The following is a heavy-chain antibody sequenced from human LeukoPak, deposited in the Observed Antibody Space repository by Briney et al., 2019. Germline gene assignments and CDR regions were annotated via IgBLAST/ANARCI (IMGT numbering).Heavy chain of an antibody. CDR1: GFTVSSNY. CDR3: ARDGGSGVEFGY. Sequence: EPGGSLRLSCAASGFTVSSNYMSWVRQAPGKGLEWVSTIYSGDNTYYADSVKGRFTTSRDNSKNTLYLQMNSLRAEDTAVYYCARDGGSGVEFGYWGQGTLVTVSS. D-gene: IGHD3-16*01. J-gene: IGHJ4*02. V-gene: IGHV3-66*01. CDR2: IYSGDNT.